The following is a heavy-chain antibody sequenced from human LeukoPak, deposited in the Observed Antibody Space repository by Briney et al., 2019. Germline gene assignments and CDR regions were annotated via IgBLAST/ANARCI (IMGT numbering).Heavy chain of an antibody. CDR1: DFGSHH. CDR3: ARGGYSSGLDY. Sequence: GGSLRLSCVASDFGSHHMHWVRQAPGKGLVWVSRVSTDGIGTAYADFVKGRFTISRDNAKNTVYLQMNSLRAEDTAVYYCARGGYSSGLDYWGQGTLVTVSS. V-gene: IGHV3-74*01. D-gene: IGHD6-19*01. J-gene: IGHJ4*02. CDR2: VSTDGIGT.